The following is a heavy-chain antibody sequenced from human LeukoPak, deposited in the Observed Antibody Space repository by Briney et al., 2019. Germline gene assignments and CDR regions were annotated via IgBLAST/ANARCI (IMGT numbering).Heavy chain of an antibody. CDR1: GGSISSSSYY. CDR2: IYYSGST. V-gene: IGHV4-39*07. CDR3: AGDLTTVTTPTNWFDP. Sequence: SETLSLTCTVSGGSISSSSYYWGWIRQPPGKGLEWIGSIYYSGSTYYNPSLKSRVTISVDTSKNQFSLKLSSVTAADTAVYYCAGDLTTVTTPTNWFDPWGQGTLVTVSS. J-gene: IGHJ5*02. D-gene: IGHD4-17*01.